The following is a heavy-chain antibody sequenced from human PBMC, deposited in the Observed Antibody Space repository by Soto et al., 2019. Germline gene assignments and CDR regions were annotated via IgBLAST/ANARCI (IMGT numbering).Heavy chain of an antibody. Sequence: SVKVSCEASGGTCSSYAISWVRQAPEQGLEWMGGIIPIFGTANYAQKFQGRVTITADKSTSTAYMELSSLRSEDTAVYYCAYSIRRITMIVVVMETWFDPCGQGTLVTVSS. CDR2: IIPIFGTA. CDR3: AYSIRRITMIVVVMETWFDP. CDR1: GGTCSSYA. J-gene: IGHJ5*02. D-gene: IGHD3-22*01. V-gene: IGHV1-69*06.